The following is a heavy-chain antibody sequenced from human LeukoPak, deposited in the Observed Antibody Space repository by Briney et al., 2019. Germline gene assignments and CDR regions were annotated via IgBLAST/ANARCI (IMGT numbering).Heavy chain of an antibody. CDR1: GGSISSYY. CDR3: ARASWIQLWLSAFDI. CDR2: IYYSGST. D-gene: IGHD5-18*01. J-gene: IGHJ3*02. V-gene: IGHV4-59*01. Sequence: SETLSPTCTVSGGSISSYYWSWIRQPPGKGLEWIGYIYYSGSTNYNPSLKSRVTISVDTSKNQFSLKLSSVTAADTAVYYCARASWIQLWLSAFDIWGQGTMVTVSS.